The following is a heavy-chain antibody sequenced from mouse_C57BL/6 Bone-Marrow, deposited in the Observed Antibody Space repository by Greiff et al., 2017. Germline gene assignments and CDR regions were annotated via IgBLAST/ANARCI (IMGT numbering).Heavy chain of an antibody. D-gene: IGHD2-1*01. Sequence: EVQLQQSGAELVRPGASVKLSCTASGFNIKDDYMHWVKQRPEQGLEWIGWIDPENGATGYPSKFQGKATITADTYSNTAYLQLSSLTSEDTAVYYCTTDGNYDYWGQGTTLTVSS. CDR3: TTDGNYDY. CDR2: IDPENGAT. V-gene: IGHV14-4*01. CDR1: GFNIKDDY. J-gene: IGHJ2*01.